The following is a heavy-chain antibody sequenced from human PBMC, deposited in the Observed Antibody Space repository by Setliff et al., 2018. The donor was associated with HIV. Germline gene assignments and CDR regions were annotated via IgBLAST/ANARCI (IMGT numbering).Heavy chain of an antibody. J-gene: IGHJ4*02. CDR3: ARDVSWSLGIQYFDY. V-gene: IGHV3-21*01. Sequence: PGGSLRLSCAASGFTFSTYSMNWVRQAPGKGLEWVSSISSSSRSKYYADSVKGRFTISRDNAKNSLYLQMNSLTAEDTAVYYCARDVSWSLGIQYFDYWGQGTLVTVSS. CDR2: ISSSSRSK. CDR1: GFTFSTYS. D-gene: IGHD3-3*01.